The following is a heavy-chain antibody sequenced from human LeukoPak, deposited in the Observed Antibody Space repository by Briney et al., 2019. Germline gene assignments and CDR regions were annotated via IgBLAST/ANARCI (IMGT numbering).Heavy chain of an antibody. CDR2: ISSSSSYI. V-gene: IGHV3-21*01. D-gene: IGHD3-3*01. Sequence: PGGSLRLSCAASEFTSSSYTMHWVRQAPGTGLEWVSSISSSSSYIYYADSVKGRFTISRDNAKNSVFLEMNSLRVDDTAIYYCAKDARIFGVINYFDSWGQGTLVTVSS. CDR1: EFTSSSYT. CDR3: AKDARIFGVINYFDS. J-gene: IGHJ4*02.